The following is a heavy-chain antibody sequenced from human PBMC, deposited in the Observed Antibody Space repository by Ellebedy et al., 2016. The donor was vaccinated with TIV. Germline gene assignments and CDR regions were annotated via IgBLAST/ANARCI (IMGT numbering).Heavy chain of an antibody. CDR3: ARDSDYGGVTNHWYFNL. CDR2: VSPYNGNT. V-gene: IGHV1-18*03. CDR1: GYTFTNFG. Sequence: ASVKVSXXASGYTFTNFGISWVRQAPGQGLEWMGWVSPYNGNTNYAQKFQARVTMTTDTSTNTAYMELRSLRSDDMALYFCARDSDYGGVTNHWYFNLWGRGTLVTVSS. D-gene: IGHD4-23*01. J-gene: IGHJ2*01.